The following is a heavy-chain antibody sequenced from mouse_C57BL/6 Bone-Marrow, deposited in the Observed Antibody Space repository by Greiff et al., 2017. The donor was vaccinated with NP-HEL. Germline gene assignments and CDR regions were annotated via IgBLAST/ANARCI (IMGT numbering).Heavy chain of an antibody. V-gene: IGHV1-4*01. J-gene: IGHJ2*01. CDR3: ARSGDNYFDY. CDR1: GYTFTSYT. Sequence: QVQLKQSGAELARPGASVKMSCKASGYTFTSYTMHWVKQRPGQGLEWIGYINPSSGYTKYNQKFKDKATLTADKSSSTAYMQLSSLTSEDSAVYYCARSGDNYFDYWGQGTTLTVSS. CDR2: INPSSGYT. D-gene: IGHD3-1*01.